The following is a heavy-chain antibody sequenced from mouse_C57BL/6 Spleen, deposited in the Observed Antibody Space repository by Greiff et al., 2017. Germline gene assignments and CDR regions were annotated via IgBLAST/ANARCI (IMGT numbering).Heavy chain of an antibody. CDR2: INPSSGYT. V-gene: IGHV1-4*01. D-gene: IGHD2-4*01. CDR3: AGYGDYASRGAWFAY. CDR1: GYTFTSYT. J-gene: IGHJ3*01. Sequence: QVQLQQSGAELARPGASVKMSCKASGYTFTSYTMHWVKQRPGQGLEWIGYINPSSGYTKYNQKFKDKATLTADKSSSTAYMQRSSLTSEDSAVYYGAGYGDYASRGAWFAYWGQGTLLTVSA.